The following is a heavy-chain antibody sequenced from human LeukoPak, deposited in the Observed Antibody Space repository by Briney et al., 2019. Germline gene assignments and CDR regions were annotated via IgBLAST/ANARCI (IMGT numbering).Heavy chain of an antibody. CDR1: GYTFTDYY. D-gene: IGHD3-3*01. J-gene: IGHJ4*02. CDR3: ARDLSLLDDFWSGYPLDY. Sequence: ASVNVSCKASGYTFTDYYMHWVRQAPGQGLDWMGWINPNSGGTNYAQKFQGRVTMTRDTSISTAYMELSRLRSDDTAVYYCARDLSLLDDFWSGYPLDYWGQGTLVTVSS. V-gene: IGHV1-2*02. CDR2: INPNSGGT.